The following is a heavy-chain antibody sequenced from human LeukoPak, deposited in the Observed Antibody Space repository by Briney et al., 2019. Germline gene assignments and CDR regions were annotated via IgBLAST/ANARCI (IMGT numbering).Heavy chain of an antibody. CDR3: ARGGCTNGVCYKVLDY. CDR2: SNAGNGHT. V-gene: IGHV1-3*02. J-gene: IGHJ4*02. D-gene: IGHD2-8*01. Sequence: ASVKVSCKACRYTFTSYGMYWVRQAPGHRLECMGWSNAGNGHTKYSQEFQGRVTITRDTSASTAYMELSSLRSEDMAVYYCARGGCTNGVCYKVLDYWGQGTLVTVSS. CDR1: RYTFTSYG.